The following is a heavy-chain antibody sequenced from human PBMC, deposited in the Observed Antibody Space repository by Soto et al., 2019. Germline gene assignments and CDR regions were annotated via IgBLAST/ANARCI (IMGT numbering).Heavy chain of an antibody. J-gene: IGHJ6*02. CDR1: GGSISSSNW. D-gene: IGHD3-3*01. CDR3: ARDQARTIFGVVMRTYGMDV. Sequence: PSETLSLTCAVSGGSISSSNWWSWVRQPPGKGLEWIGEIYHSGSTNYHPSLKSRVTISVDKSRNQFSLKLSSVTAADTAVYYCARDQARTIFGVVMRTYGMDVWGQGTTVTVSS. CDR2: IYHSGST. V-gene: IGHV4-4*02.